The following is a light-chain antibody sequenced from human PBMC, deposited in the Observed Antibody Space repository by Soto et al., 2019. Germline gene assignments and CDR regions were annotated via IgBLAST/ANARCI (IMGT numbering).Light chain of an antibody. CDR2: GAS. J-gene: IGKJ1*01. V-gene: IGKV3D-15*01. Sequence: EIVMKHSPATLSVSPCERATLSCRASQTVSSNLAWYQQKPGQAPRLFIYGASTRATGIPDRFSGSGSGTDFTLTISSLQSEDFAIYYCHQYNNWPRTVGQGTKVDI. CDR1: QTVSSN. CDR3: HQYNNWPRT.